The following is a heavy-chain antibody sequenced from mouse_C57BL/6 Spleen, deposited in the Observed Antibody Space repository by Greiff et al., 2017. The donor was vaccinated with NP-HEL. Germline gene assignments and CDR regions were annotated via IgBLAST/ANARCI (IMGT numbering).Heavy chain of an antibody. CDR2: IWTGGGT. CDR1: GFSLTSYA. J-gene: IGHJ1*03. V-gene: IGHV2-9-1*01. Sequence: VKLQESGPGLVAPSQSLSITCTVSGFSLTSYAISWVRQPPGKGLEWLGVIWTGGGTNYNSALKSRLSISKDNSKSQVFLKMNSLQTDDTARYYCARATTVVATRYFDVWGTGTTVTVSS. D-gene: IGHD1-1*01. CDR3: ARATTVVATRYFDV.